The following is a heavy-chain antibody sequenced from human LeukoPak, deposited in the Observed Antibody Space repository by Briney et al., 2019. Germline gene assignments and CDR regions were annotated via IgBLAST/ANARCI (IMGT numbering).Heavy chain of an antibody. Sequence: ASVKVSCKASGYTFTGYYMHWVRQAPGQGLEWMGWINPNSGGTNYAQEFQGRVTMTRDTSISTAYMELSRLRSDDTAVYYCARVGKAVVAATLWGQGTLVTVSS. CDR3: ARVGKAVVAATL. V-gene: IGHV1-2*02. J-gene: IGHJ4*02. D-gene: IGHD2-15*01. CDR2: INPNSGGT. CDR1: GYTFTGYY.